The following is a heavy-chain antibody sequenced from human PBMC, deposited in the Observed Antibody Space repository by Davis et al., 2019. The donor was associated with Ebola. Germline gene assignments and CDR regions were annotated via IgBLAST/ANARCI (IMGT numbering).Heavy chain of an antibody. CDR2: ISWGGGRT. Sequence: GGSLRLSCAASGFTFDDYTIHWVRQAPGKGLEWVSLISWGGGRTYYADSVTGRFTISRDNSKNSLYLQMNSLRTEDNALYYCAKALRPEYSGSYYWYFDLWGRGTLVTVSS. D-gene: IGHD1-26*01. V-gene: IGHV3-43*01. J-gene: IGHJ2*01. CDR3: AKALRPEYSGSYYWYFDL. CDR1: GFTFDDYT.